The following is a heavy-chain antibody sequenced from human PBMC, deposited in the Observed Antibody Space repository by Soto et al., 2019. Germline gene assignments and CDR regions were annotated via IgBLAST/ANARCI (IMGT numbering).Heavy chain of an antibody. D-gene: IGHD3-9*01. CDR2: ISTNSRYT. V-gene: IGHV3-11*05. Sequence: QEQLVESGGGLVKPGGSLRLYCAASGFTLSDYYMTWIRQAPGKGLEWISYISTNSRYTKYADSVKGRFTISRDDAKNSLYLQMNSLRVEDTAVYYCARVYDILTSAWLDPWGQGTLSPSPQ. CDR3: ARVYDILTSAWLDP. J-gene: IGHJ5*02. CDR1: GFTLSDYY.